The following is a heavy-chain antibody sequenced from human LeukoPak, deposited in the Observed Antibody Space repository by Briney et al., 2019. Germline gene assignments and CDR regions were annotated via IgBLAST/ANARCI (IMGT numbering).Heavy chain of an antibody. CDR3: ARDRSVVATTGVGY. J-gene: IGHJ4*02. CDR2: ISAYNGNT. D-gene: IGHD5-12*01. CDR1: GYTSTSYG. Sequence: ASVKVSCKASGYTSTSYGISWVRQAPGQGLEWMGWISAYNGNTNYAQKLQGRVTMTTDTSTSTAYMELRSLRSDDTAVYYCARDRSVVATTGVGYWGQGTLVTVSS. V-gene: IGHV1-18*01.